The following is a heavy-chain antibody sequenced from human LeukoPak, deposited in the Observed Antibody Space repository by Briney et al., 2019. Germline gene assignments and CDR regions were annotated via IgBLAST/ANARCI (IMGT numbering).Heavy chain of an antibody. CDR3: ARDSRIMTYYFDY. Sequence: GRSLRLSCAASGFTFSSYAMHWVRQAPGKGLEWVAVISYDGSNKYYADSAKGRFTISRDNSKNTLYLQMNSLRAEDTAVYYCARDSRIMTYYFDYWGQGTLVTVSS. J-gene: IGHJ4*02. V-gene: IGHV3-30-3*01. D-gene: IGHD3-16*01. CDR1: GFTFSSYA. CDR2: ISYDGSNK.